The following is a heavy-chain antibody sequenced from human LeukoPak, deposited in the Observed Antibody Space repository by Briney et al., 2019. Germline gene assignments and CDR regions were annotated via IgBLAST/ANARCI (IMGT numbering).Heavy chain of an antibody. D-gene: IGHD3-22*01. CDR3: ARRTYYYDSSRKGGFDY. V-gene: IGHV5-51*01. CDR2: IYPGDSDT. Sequence: GESLKISCKGSGYSFTSYWIGWVRQMPGKGLEWMGIIYPGDSDTRYSPSFQGQVTISADKSISTAYLQWSGLKASDTAMYYCARRTYYYDSSRKGGFDYWGQGTLVTVSS. CDR1: GYSFTSYW. J-gene: IGHJ4*02.